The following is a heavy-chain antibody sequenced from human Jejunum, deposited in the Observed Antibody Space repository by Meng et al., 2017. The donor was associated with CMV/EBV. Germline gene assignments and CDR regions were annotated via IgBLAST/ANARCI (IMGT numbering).Heavy chain of an antibody. Sequence: SCEASGFTVTTSGMHWVRQAPGKGLEWVAYIHYDGSIKLYTDSVKGRFTISRDNSKNSFYLQMNSLRPEDTALYYCVKDPELYYWGQGTLVTVSS. V-gene: IGHV3-30*02. CDR1: GFTVTTSG. CDR3: VKDPELYY. CDR2: IHYDGSIK. D-gene: IGHD3-10*01. J-gene: IGHJ4*02.